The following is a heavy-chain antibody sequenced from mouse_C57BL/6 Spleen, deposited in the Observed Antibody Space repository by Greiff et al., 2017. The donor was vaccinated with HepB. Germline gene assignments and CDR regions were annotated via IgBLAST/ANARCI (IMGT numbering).Heavy chain of an antibody. CDR1: GYAFSSSW. V-gene: IGHV1-82*01. CDR3: AREPIYYGSSHWYFDV. CDR2: IYPGDGDT. Sequence: VQLQQSGPELVKPGASVKISCKASGYAFSSSWMNWVKQRPGKGLEWIGRIYPGDGDTNYNGKFKGKATLTADKSSSTAYMQLSSLTSEDSAVYFCAREPIYYGSSHWYFDVWGTGTTVTVSS. J-gene: IGHJ1*03. D-gene: IGHD1-1*01.